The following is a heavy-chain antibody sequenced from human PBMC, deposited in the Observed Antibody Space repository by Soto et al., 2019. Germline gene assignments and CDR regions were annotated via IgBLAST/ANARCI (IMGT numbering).Heavy chain of an antibody. J-gene: IGHJ4*02. CDR1: GFTFSSYG. Sequence: QVQLVESGGGVVQPGRSLRLSCAASGFTFSSYGMHWVRQAPGKGLEWVAVISYDGSNKYYADSVKGRFTISRDNSKNTLYLQMNSLRAEDTAVYYCAKDERYSSSWYGLYWGQGTLVTVSS. D-gene: IGHD6-13*01. CDR2: ISYDGSNK. V-gene: IGHV3-30*18. CDR3: AKDERYSSSWYGLY.